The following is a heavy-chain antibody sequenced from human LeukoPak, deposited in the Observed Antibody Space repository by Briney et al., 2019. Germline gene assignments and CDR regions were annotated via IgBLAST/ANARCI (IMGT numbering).Heavy chain of an antibody. D-gene: IGHD3-3*01. V-gene: IGHV3-48*01. CDR2: ISSSSSTI. Sequence: GGSLRLSCAASGFTFSSYSMNWVRQAPGKGLEWVSYISSSSSTIYYADSVKGRFTISRDNAKNSLYLQVNSLRAEDTAVYYCARRDFWSGSYYFDYWGQGTLVTVSP. CDR1: GFTFSSYS. J-gene: IGHJ4*02. CDR3: ARRDFWSGSYYFDY.